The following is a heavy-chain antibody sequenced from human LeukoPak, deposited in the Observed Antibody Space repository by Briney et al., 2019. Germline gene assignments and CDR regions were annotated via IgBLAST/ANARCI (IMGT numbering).Heavy chain of an antibody. CDR1: GFTFSSYE. J-gene: IGHJ4*02. CDR3: AKEYTPSSPLGELDS. CDR2: IRHDEANS. D-gene: IGHD6-6*01. Sequence: PGGSLRLSCAASGFTFSSYEMNWVRQAPGKGLEWVAVIRHDEANSFYADSVQGRFTISRDTSKKLLYLQMNSLRVEDTAVYYCAKEYTPSSPLGELDSWGQGTLVTVSS. V-gene: IGHV3-30*02.